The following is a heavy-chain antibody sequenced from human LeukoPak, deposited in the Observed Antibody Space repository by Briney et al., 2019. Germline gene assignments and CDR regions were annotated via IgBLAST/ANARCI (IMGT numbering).Heavy chain of an antibody. V-gene: IGHV1-2*02. Sequence: ASVKVSCKASGYTFTDYYIYWVRQAPGQGLEWMGWINPNSGGTNYAQKFQGRVTLTRDTSTSTVYMELSSLRSEDTAVYYCARARYYYDTVDPWGQGTLVTVSS. CDR3: ARARYYYDTVDP. D-gene: IGHD3-22*01. J-gene: IGHJ5*02. CDR2: INPNSGGT. CDR1: GYTFTDYY.